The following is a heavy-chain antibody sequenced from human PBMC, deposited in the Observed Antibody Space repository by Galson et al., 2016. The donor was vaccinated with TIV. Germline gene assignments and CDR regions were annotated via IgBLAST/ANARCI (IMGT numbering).Heavy chain of an antibody. Sequence: SLRLSCAGSGFIFSTYWMHWVRQVPGKGLLRVSHINRDGSNTSYADSVKGRYTISRDNAKNMVYLQMNSLSGEDTAVYYCARMNYDFWSGSNPGWWFDPWGQGTLVTVSS. CDR1: GFIFSTYW. J-gene: IGHJ5*02. D-gene: IGHD3-3*01. V-gene: IGHV3-74*01. CDR3: ARMNYDFWSGSNPGWWFDP. CDR2: INRDGSNT.